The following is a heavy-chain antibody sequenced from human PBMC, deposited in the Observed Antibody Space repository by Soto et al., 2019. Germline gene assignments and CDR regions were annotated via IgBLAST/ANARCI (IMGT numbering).Heavy chain of an antibody. V-gene: IGHV4-59*08. CDR3: AGRGCDDSSGYYSYRYFDL. CDR2: IYYSGST. D-gene: IGHD3-22*01. J-gene: IGHJ2*01. CDR1: GGSISSYY. Sequence: QVQLQESGPGLVKPSETLSLTCTVSGGSISSYYWSWIRQPPGKGLEWIGYIYYSGSTNYNPSLKRPLPRSVDTSKNQFSLNLGSVSAADTAVYYCAGRGCDDSSGYYSYRYFDLWGRGTLVTVSS.